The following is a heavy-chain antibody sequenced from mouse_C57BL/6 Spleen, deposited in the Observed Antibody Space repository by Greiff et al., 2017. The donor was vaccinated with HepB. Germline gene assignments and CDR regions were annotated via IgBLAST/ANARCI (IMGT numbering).Heavy chain of an antibody. Sequence: EVKLQQSGPGLVKPSQSLSLTCSVTGYSITSGYYWNWIRQFPGNKLEWMGYISYDGSNNYNPSLKNRISITRDTSKNQFFLKLNSVTTEDTATYYCARDHEDGYYVHFDYWGQGTTLTVSS. CDR2: ISYDGSN. CDR3: ARDHEDGYYVHFDY. D-gene: IGHD2-3*01. V-gene: IGHV3-6*01. J-gene: IGHJ2*01. CDR1: GYSITSGYY.